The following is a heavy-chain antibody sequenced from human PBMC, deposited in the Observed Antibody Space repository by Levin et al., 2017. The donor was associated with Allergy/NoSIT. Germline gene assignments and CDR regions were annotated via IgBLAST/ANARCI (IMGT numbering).Heavy chain of an antibody. CDR3: ARAREGTRNSMEN. V-gene: IGHV3-74*01. CDR2: ISSDGRDT. J-gene: IGHJ4*02. Sequence: GGSLRLSCAASGFTFSSYWIHWVRQAPGKGLVWVSRISSDGRDTDYADSVKGRFTISRDNAKNTLYLQMSSLRAEDTAVYYCARAREGTRNSMENWGQGTLVTVSS. D-gene: IGHD1-7*01. CDR1: GFTFSSYW.